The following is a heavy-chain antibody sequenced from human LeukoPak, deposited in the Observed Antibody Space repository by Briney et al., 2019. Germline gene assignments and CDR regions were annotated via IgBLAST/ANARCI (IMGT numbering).Heavy chain of an antibody. CDR2: IIPIVGTA. CDR1: GGTFSSYA. J-gene: IGHJ5*02. D-gene: IGHD6-13*01. CDR3: ALGAAAGTRQWRKGRYWFDP. V-gene: IGHV1-69*05. Sequence: ASVKVSCKASGGTFSSYAISWVRQAPGQGLEWMGGIIPIVGTANYAQKFQGSVTITTDESTGTAYIELSSLIFEDTAVYYCALGAAAGTRQWRKGRYWFDPWGQGTLVTVSS.